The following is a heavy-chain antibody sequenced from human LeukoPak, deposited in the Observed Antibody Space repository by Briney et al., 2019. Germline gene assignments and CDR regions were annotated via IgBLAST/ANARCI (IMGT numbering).Heavy chain of an antibody. D-gene: IGHD3-3*01. Sequence: SETLSLTCTVSGASINSSNFYWGWIRQPPGKGLEWIANIYDRGSTYYNPSLKSRVTISVDTSKNQFSLRLSSVTAADTAVYYCARHPTTIFGVVKLIRTTWLDPWGQGTLVTVSS. V-gene: IGHV4-39*01. CDR3: ARHPTTIFGVVKLIRTTWLDP. CDR1: GASINSSNFY. CDR2: IYDRGST. J-gene: IGHJ5*02.